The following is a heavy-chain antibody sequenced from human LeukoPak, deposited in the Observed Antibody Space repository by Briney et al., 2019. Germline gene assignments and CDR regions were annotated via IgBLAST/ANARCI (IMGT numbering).Heavy chain of an antibody. CDR2: ISYDGSNK. CDR3: ARTRAAAGYSSFWFDP. V-gene: IGHV3-30*03. CDR1: GFTFSSYG. J-gene: IGHJ5*02. Sequence: GRSLRLSCEASGFTFSSYGMHWVRQAPGKGLEWVAVISYDGSNKYYADSVKGRFTISRDNSKNTLYLQMNSLRTEGTAVYYCARTRAAAGYSSFWFDPWGQGTLVTVSS. D-gene: IGHD6-13*01.